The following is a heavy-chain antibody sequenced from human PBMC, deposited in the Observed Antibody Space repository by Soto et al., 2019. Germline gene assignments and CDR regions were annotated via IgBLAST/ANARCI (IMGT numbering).Heavy chain of an antibody. V-gene: IGHV4-59*08. Sequence: SETLSLTCTVSGGSISSYYWSWIRQPPGKGLEWIGYIYYSGGTYYNPSLKSRVTISVDTSKNQFSLKLSSVTAADTAVYFCARKSDAVASKPPDYWGQGTLVTVSS. CDR3: ARKSDAVASKPPDY. CDR1: GGSISSYY. CDR2: IYYSGGT. J-gene: IGHJ4*02. D-gene: IGHD6-19*01.